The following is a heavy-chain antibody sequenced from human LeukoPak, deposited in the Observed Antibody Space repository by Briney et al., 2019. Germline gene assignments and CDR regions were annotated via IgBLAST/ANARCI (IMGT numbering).Heavy chain of an antibody. CDR3: ARHGNVLLWSGDDSEGAFDI. D-gene: IGHD3-10*01. J-gene: IGHJ3*02. Sequence: SETLSLTCAVYGGSFSGYYWSWIRQPPGKGLEWIGEINHSGSTNYNPSLKSRVTISVDTSKNQFSLKLSSVTAADTAVYYCARHGNVLLWSGDDSEGAFDIWGQGTMVTVSS. CDR1: GGSFSGYY. V-gene: IGHV4-34*01. CDR2: INHSGST.